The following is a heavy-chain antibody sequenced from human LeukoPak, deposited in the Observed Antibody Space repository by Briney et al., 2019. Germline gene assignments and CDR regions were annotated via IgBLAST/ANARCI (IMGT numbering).Heavy chain of an antibody. CDR3: AKFEGSSTSLH. Sequence: GGSLRLSCVASGFTFSSSWMSWVRQAPGKGLEWVANIKQDGFEKYYVDSVKGRFTISRDNAKNSLFLQMNSLRAEDTAVYYCAKFEGSSTSLHWGQGTLVTVSS. V-gene: IGHV3-7*01. D-gene: IGHD2-2*01. CDR1: GFTFSSSW. CDR2: IKQDGFEK. J-gene: IGHJ4*02.